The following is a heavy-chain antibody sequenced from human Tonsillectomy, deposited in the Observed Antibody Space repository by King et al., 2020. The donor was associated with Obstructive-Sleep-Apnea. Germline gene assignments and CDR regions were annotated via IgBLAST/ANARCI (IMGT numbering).Heavy chain of an antibody. Sequence: VQLVESGGGVVQPGRSLRLSCAASGFTFSSYGLHWVRQAPGKGLEWVAVIWYDGSNKYYADSVKGRFTFSRDNSKNTLYLQMNSLRAEDTAVYYCARESISVIVAVAFDIWGQGTMVTVSS. J-gene: IGHJ3*02. CDR3: ARESISVIVAVAFDI. CDR2: IWYDGSNK. CDR1: GFTFSSYG. D-gene: IGHD5-12*01. V-gene: IGHV3-33*01.